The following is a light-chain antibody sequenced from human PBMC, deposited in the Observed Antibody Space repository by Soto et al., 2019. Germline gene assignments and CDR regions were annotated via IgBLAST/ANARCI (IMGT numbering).Light chain of an antibody. CDR3: QQTYIIPRT. CDR2: STS. J-gene: IGKJ1*01. Sequence: DIQMTQSPSSLSASVGDTVTITCRASQTITTYVSWYQQRPGKAPKLLIFSTSRLQAGVPSRFSGGGYGTDFTLTIGSLQPEDFATYYCQQTYIIPRTFGQGTKVEIK. CDR1: QTITTY. V-gene: IGKV1-39*01.